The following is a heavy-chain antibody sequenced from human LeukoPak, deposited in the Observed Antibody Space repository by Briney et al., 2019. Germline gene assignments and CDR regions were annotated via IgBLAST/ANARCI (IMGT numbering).Heavy chain of an antibody. J-gene: IGHJ5*02. V-gene: IGHV1-2*02. CDR1: GYTFTGYY. D-gene: IGHD6-13*01. CDR2: INPNSGGA. Sequence: ASVKVSCKASGYTFTGYYMHWVRQAPGQGLEWMGWINPNSGGANYAQKFQGRVTMTRDTSISTAYMELSRLRSDDTAVYYCARDLYSSSFGWFDPWGQGTLVTVSS. CDR3: ARDLYSSSFGWFDP.